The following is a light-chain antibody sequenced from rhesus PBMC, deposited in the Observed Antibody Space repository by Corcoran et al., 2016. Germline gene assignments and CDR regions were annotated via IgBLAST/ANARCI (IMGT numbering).Light chain of an antibody. J-gene: IGKJ2*01. V-gene: IGKV1-22*01. CDR2: KAS. CDR3: LQYSSSPYS. CDR1: QSISSW. Sequence: DIQMTQSPSSLSASVGDTVTITCRASQSISSWLDWYQQKPGKAPKLLIYKASSLQSGVPSRFSGSGSGTDFTLTISSLQPEDFATYYCLQYSSSPYSFGRGTKVEIK.